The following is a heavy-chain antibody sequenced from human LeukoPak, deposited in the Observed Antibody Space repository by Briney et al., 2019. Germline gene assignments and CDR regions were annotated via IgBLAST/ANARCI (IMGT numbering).Heavy chain of an antibody. Sequence: SETLSLTCTVSGYSISSGYYWGWIRQPPGKGLEWIGSIYHSGSTYYNPSLKSRVTISVDTSKNQISLKLSSVTAADTAVYYCARADASGELVYYWGQGTRVTVSS. J-gene: IGHJ4*02. CDR3: ARADASGELVYY. CDR2: IYHSGST. CDR1: GYSISSGYY. V-gene: IGHV4-38-2*02. D-gene: IGHD3-16*01.